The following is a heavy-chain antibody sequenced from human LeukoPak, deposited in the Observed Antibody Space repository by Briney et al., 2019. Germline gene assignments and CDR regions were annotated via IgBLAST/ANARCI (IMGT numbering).Heavy chain of an antibody. CDR1: GGSISSGGYS. V-gene: IGHV4-30-2*01. Sequence: KPSQTLSLTCAVSGGSISSGGYSWSWIRQPPGKGLEWIGYIYHSGSTYYNPSLKSRVTISVDRSKNQFSLKLSSVTAADTAVYYCARVGDIAAAGRYYLDYWGQGTLVTVSS. CDR2: IYHSGST. J-gene: IGHJ4*02. CDR3: ARVGDIAAAGRYYLDY. D-gene: IGHD6-13*01.